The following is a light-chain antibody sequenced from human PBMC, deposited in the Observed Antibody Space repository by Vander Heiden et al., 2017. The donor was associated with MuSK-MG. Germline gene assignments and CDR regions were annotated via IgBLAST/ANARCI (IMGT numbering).Light chain of an antibody. Sequence: SYELTQPSSVSVSPGQTASITCSGDKLGDKYACWYQQKPGQSLVLVIYQDSKRPSGIPERFSGSNSGNTATLTISGTQDDEADDYCQAWDSSTFVVFGTGTKVTVL. CDR2: QDS. CDR3: QAWDSSTFVV. CDR1: KLGDKY. V-gene: IGLV3-1*01. J-gene: IGLJ1*01.